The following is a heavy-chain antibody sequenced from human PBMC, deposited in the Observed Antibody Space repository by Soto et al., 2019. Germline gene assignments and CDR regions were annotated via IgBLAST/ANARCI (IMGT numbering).Heavy chain of an antibody. J-gene: IGHJ4*02. Sequence: PGGSLRLSCAASGFTFSSYAMHWVRQAPGKGLEWVAVISYDGSNKYYADSVKGRFTISRDISKNTLYLQMNSLRAEDTAVYYWARDWGFGGYCSGGSCPQRAPIFDYWGQGTLVTVSS. CDR2: ISYDGSNK. D-gene: IGHD2-15*01. CDR1: GFTFSSYA. CDR3: ARDWGFGGYCSGGSCPQRAPIFDY. V-gene: IGHV3-30-3*01.